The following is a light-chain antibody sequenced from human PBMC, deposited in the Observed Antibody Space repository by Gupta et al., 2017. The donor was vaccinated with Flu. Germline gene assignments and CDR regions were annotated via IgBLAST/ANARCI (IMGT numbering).Light chain of an antibody. J-gene: IGKJ5*01. Sequence: ATLSLSPGERATLSCRASQTVSTYLMWYQQKPGQAPRLLIYDASNRDTGVPARFSGSGSGTYFTLTISSLEPEDSAVYYCQQRGNWPPVTFGQGTRLEIK. CDR3: QQRGNWPPVT. CDR1: QTVSTY. CDR2: DAS. V-gene: IGKV3-11*01.